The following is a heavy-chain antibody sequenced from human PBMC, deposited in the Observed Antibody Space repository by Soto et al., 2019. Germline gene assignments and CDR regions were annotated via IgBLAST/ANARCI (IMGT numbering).Heavy chain of an antibody. J-gene: IGHJ4*02. V-gene: IGHV3-23*01. CDR3: AKDRERDAWYEDY. Sequence: EVQLLESGGGLVQPWGSLRLSCVASGFSFSSYAMSWVRQAPGKGLEWVSVISGSDGSTYYADSVKGRFTISRDNSKNTLYLQMNSLRAEDTAVYYCAKDRERDAWYEDYWGQGTLVTVSS. CDR2: ISGSDGST. CDR1: GFSFSSYA. D-gene: IGHD6-13*01.